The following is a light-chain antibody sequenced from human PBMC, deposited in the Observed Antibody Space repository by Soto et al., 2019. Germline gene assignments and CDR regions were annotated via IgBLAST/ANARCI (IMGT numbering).Light chain of an antibody. CDR3: LLSYRGAGV. V-gene: IGLV7-46*01. CDR1: TGAVTSGHY. Sequence: QTVVTQEPSLTVSPGWTVTLTCGSSTGAVTSGHYPYWFQQKPGQAPRTLIYDTSNKQSWTPARFSGSRHGGKAALTLSGAQPEDEAEYYCLLSYRGAGVFGGGTKLTVL. J-gene: IGLJ3*02. CDR2: DTS.